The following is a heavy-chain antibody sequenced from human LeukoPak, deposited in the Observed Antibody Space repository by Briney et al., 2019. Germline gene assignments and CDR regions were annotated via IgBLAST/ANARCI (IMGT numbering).Heavy chain of an antibody. CDR3: ARKKYSSGWYLDY. Sequence: GGALEISCKGSGYNFTSYWIGWGRPVPGKGVEGMGIIYPGESDTIYSPSFQGQVTISAHKSISTAYLQWSSLKASDTAMYYCARKKYSSGWYLDYWGQGTLVTVSS. D-gene: IGHD6-19*01. CDR1: GYNFTSYW. CDR2: IYPGESDT. J-gene: IGHJ4*02. V-gene: IGHV5-51*01.